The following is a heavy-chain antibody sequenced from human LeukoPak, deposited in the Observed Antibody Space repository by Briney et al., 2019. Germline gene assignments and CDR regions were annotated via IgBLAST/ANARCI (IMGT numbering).Heavy chain of an antibody. D-gene: IGHD2-15*01. V-gene: IGHV3-7*01. CDR1: GFTFSIYW. CDR3: ARWDAYCSGGTCYFGGFAFDI. CDR2: IKQDGSVK. Sequence: PGGSLRLSCAASGFTFSIYWMSRVRQAPGKGLEWVASIKQDGSVKHFLDSVKGRFTISRDNAKNSLYLQMNSLRAEDTAVYYCARWDAYCSGGTCYFGGFAFDIWGQGTMVTVSS. J-gene: IGHJ3*02.